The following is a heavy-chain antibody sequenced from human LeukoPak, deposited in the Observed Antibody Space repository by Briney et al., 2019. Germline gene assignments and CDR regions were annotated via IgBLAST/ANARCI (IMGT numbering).Heavy chain of an antibody. J-gene: IGHJ4*02. V-gene: IGHV4-59*01. CDR2: IYYSGST. CDR1: GGSISSYY. Sequence: SETLSLTCTVSGGSISSYYWSWIRQPPGKGLEWIGYIYYSGSTNYNPSLKSRVTISVDTSKNQFSLKLISVTAADTAVYYCARADYDILTGYHGLYYFDYWGQGTLVTVSS. D-gene: IGHD3-9*01. CDR3: ARADYDILTGYHGLYYFDY.